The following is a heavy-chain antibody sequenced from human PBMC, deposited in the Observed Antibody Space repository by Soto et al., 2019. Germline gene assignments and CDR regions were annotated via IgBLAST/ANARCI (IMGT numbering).Heavy chain of an antibody. J-gene: IGHJ4*02. CDR2: INHSGST. D-gene: IGHD3-16*02. CDR3: ARAPRYDYVWGSYRYNYFDY. Sequence: PSETLSLTCAVYGGSFSGYYWSWIRQPPGKGLEWIGEINHSGSTNYNPSLKSRVTISVDTSKNQFSLKLSSVTAADTAVYYCARAPRYDYVWGSYRYNYFDYWGQGTLVTVSS. V-gene: IGHV4-34*01. CDR1: GGSFSGYY.